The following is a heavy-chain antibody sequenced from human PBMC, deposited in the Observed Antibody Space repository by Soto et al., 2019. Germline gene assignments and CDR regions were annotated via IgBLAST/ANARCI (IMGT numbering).Heavy chain of an antibody. D-gene: IGHD5-12*01. CDR2: INAGNGNT. V-gene: IGHV1-3*01. CDR1: GYTFTSYA. J-gene: IGHJ4*02. CDR3: AIVATITRYFDY. Sequence: ASVKVSCKASGYTFTSYAMHWVRQAPGQRLEWMGWINAGNGNTKYSQKFQGRVTITRDTSASTAYMELSSLRSEDTAVYYCAIVATITRYFDYWGQGTLVTVSS.